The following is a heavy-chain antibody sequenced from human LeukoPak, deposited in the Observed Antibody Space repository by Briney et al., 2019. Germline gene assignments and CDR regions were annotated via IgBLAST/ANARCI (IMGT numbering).Heavy chain of an antibody. CDR1: GGTFSSYA. Sequence: SVKVSCKASGGTFSSYAISWVRQAPGQGLEWMGGIIPIFGTANYAQKFQGRVTITTDESTSTAYMELSSLRSEDTAVYYCASGSYNVGDYYYYMDVWGKGTTVTVSS. V-gene: IGHV1-69*05. CDR3: ASGSYNVGDYYYYMDV. J-gene: IGHJ6*03. D-gene: IGHD1-26*01. CDR2: IIPIFGTA.